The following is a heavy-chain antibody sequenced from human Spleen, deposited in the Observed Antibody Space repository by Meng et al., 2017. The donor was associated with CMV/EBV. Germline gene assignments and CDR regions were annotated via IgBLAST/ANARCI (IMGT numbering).Heavy chain of an antibody. V-gene: IGHV4-34*01. J-gene: IGHJ5*02. CDR1: GGSVSGYY. Sequence: AVYGGSVSGYYWSWIRQPPGKGLEWIGEINHSGSTNYNPSLKSRVTISVDTSKNQFSLKLSSVTAADTAVYYCARTYSGSYFNWFDPWGQGTLVTVSS. CDR3: ARTYSGSYFNWFDP. CDR2: INHSGST. D-gene: IGHD1-26*01.